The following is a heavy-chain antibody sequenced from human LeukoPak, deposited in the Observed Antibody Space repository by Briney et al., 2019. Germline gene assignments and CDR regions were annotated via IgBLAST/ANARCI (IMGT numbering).Heavy chain of an antibody. Sequence: SETLSLTCTVSGGSISSYYWSWIRQPPGKGLEWIGYIYYSGSTNYNPSLKSRVTISVDTSKNQFSLKLSSVTAADTAVYYCARYEAVAGVFDYWGQGTLVTVSS. CDR1: GGSISSYY. CDR2: IYYSGST. D-gene: IGHD6-19*01. CDR3: ARYEAVAGVFDY. J-gene: IGHJ4*02. V-gene: IGHV4-59*01.